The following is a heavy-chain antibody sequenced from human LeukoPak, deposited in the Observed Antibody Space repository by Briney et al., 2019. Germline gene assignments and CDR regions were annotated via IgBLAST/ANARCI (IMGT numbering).Heavy chain of an antibody. CDR3: ARYPLSYSGNWHYYFDY. V-gene: IGHV1-18*04. Sequence: ASVKVSCKASGYTFTSYGISWVRQAPGQGLEWMGWISAYNGNTNYAQNLQDRVFMNTDTSTSTAYMELRSLRSDNTAVYYCARYPLSYSGNWHYYFDYWGQGTLVTVSS. CDR2: ISAYNGNT. CDR1: GYTFTSYG. D-gene: IGHD6-13*01. J-gene: IGHJ4*02.